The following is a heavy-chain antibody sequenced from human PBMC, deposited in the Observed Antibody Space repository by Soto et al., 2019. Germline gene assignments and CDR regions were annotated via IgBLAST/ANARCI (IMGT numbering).Heavy chain of an antibody. J-gene: IGHJ4*02. Sequence: QVQLVQSGAEVKKPGSSVKVSCKASGGTFSSYTISWVRQAPGQGLEWMGRIIPILGIANYAQKFQCRVKITADKSTSTAYMELSSLRSEDTAVYYCASSYCDYSVGYWGQGTLVTVSS. CDR1: GGTFSSYT. CDR2: IIPILGIA. D-gene: IGHD4-17*01. CDR3: ASSYCDYSVGY. V-gene: IGHV1-69*02.